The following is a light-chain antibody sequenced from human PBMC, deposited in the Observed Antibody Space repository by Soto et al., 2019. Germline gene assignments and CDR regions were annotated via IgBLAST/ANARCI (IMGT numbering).Light chain of an antibody. V-gene: IGLV2-14*01. CDR2: EVT. CDR1: SSDVGGYNY. CDR3: SSYTSSRTLI. J-gene: IGLJ2*01. Sequence: QSALTQPASVSGSPGQSITLSCTGTSSDVGGYNYVSWYQQHPGKAPKLLIYEVTNRPSGVSDRFSGSKSGNTASLTISGLQAEDEADYYCSSYTSSRTLIFGGGTKVTVL.